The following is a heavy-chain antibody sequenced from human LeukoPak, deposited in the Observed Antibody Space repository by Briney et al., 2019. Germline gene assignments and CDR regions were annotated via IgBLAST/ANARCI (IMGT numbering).Heavy chain of an antibody. CDR1: GGSISNYY. D-gene: IGHD6-13*01. V-gene: IGHV4-59*08. Sequence: SETLSLTCTVSGGSISNYYWSWIRQPPGKGLEWIGYIYYSGSTDYNPSLKSRVTISVDASKNQFSLKLRSVTAADTAVYYCARRRGSSSWDNWFDSWGQGTLVTVSS. CDR2: IYYSGST. J-gene: IGHJ5*01. CDR3: ARRRGSSSWDNWFDS.